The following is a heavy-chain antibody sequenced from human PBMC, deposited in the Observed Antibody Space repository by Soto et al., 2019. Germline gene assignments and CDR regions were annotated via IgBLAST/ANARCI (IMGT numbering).Heavy chain of an antibody. J-gene: IGHJ6*02. CDR2: ISYDGSNK. Sequence: GGSLRLSCAASGFTFSSYGMHWVRQAPGKGLEWVAVISYDGSNKYYADSVKGRFTISRDNSKNTLYLQMNSLRAEDTAVYYCAKIGYSSRQPADYYYGMDVWGQGTTVTVSS. D-gene: IGHD6-13*01. CDR3: AKIGYSSRQPADYYYGMDV. CDR1: GFTFSSYG. V-gene: IGHV3-30*18.